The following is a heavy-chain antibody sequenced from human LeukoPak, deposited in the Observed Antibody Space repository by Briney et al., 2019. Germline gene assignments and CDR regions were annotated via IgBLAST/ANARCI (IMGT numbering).Heavy chain of an antibody. CDR2: ISWNSGSI. J-gene: IGHJ3*01. Sequence: PGGSLRLYCAASGFTFDDHAMQWVRQSPGKGLEWVSGISWNSGSIAYADSVKGRFIISRDNANNFLYLQMNSLRAEDTALYYCIRNYLSARDAFDVWGQGTMVTVSS. D-gene: IGHD1-7*01. CDR1: GFTFDDHA. CDR3: IRNYLSARDAFDV. V-gene: IGHV3-9*01.